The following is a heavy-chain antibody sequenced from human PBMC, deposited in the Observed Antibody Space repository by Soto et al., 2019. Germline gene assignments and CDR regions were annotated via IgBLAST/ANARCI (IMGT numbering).Heavy chain of an antibody. V-gene: IGHV3-33*06. Sequence: QVRLVQSGGGVVQPGRSLTLSCAASGYSITNNGMHWVRQAQGKGLEWVALIWAHGTDQYYADSVKGRFTVSRDTSTKTVYLQMNSLRAEDTARYYCGKDIRSGSIDYWGQGTLVTVSS. CDR3: GKDIRSGSIDY. D-gene: IGHD1-1*01. CDR2: IWAHGTDQ. J-gene: IGHJ4*02. CDR1: GYSITNNG.